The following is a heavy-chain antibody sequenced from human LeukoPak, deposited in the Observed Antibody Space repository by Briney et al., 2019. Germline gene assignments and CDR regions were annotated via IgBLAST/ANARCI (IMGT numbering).Heavy chain of an antibody. J-gene: IGHJ5*02. CDR1: GYTFTSYG. V-gene: IGHV1-18*01. CDR3: ARLRRAAAVLHWFDP. CDR2: ISAYNGNT. Sequence: ASVKVSCKASGYTFTSYGISWVRQAPGQGLEWMGWISAYNGNTNYAQKLQGRVTMTTDTSTSTAYMELRSLRSDDTAVYYCARLRRAAAVLHWFDPWGQGTLVTVSS. D-gene: IGHD6-13*01.